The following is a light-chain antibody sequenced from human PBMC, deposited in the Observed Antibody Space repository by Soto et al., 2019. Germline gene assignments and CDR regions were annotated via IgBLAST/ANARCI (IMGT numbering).Light chain of an antibody. J-gene: IGLJ1*01. CDR2: DVS. Sequence: QSALTQPPSVSGSPGQSITISCTGTSSDVGGYNYVSWYQHHPGKAPKLMIYDVSNRPSGISNRFSGSKSGNSASLTISGLQAGDEADYYCSSYTSSSAADVFGTGTKLTVL. CDR3: SSYTSSSAADV. CDR1: SSDVGGYNY. V-gene: IGLV2-14*03.